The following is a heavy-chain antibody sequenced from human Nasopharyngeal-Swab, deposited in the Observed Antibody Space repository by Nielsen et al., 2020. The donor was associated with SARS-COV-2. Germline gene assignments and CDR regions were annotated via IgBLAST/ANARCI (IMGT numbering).Heavy chain of an antibody. CDR1: GFTLSNYW. Sequence: GGSLRLSCAASGFTLSNYWIHWVRQTPGKGLLWVSRINTDASRTSYADSVKGRFTISRDNAKNSLYLQMNSLRAEDTALYYCAKLTDYYYYMDVWGKGTTVTVSS. CDR3: AKLTDYYYYMDV. CDR2: INTDASRT. D-gene: IGHD3-9*01. V-gene: IGHV3-74*01. J-gene: IGHJ6*03.